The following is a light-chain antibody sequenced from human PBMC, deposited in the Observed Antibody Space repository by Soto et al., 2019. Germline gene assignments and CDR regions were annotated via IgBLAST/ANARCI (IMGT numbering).Light chain of an antibody. V-gene: IGLV2-8*01. J-gene: IGLJ1*01. Sequence: QSALTQPPSASGSPGQSVTISCTGTSSDVGGYNYVSWYQQNPGKVPKLMIYEVNKRPSGVPDRFSGSKSGNTASLTVSGLKAGNGPDYYCPPYAGGNNVFGTGTKLTVL. CDR1: SSDVGGYNY. CDR3: PPYAGGNNV. CDR2: EVN.